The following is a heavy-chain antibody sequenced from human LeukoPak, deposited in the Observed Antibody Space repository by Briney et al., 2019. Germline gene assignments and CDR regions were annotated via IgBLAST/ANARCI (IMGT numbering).Heavy chain of an antibody. CDR3: ARDLGYGDTYGMDV. V-gene: IGHV3-30-3*01. CDR1: GFTFSSYW. J-gene: IGHJ6*02. CDR2: ISYDGSNK. Sequence: GGSLRLSCAASGFTFSSYWMSWVRQAPGKGLEWVAVISYDGSNKYYADSVKGRFTISRDNSKNTLYLQMNSLRAEDTAVYYCARDLGYGDTYGMDVWGQGTTVTVSS. D-gene: IGHD4-17*01.